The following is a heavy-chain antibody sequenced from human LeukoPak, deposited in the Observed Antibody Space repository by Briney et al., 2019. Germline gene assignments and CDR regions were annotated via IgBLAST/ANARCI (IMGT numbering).Heavy chain of an antibody. D-gene: IGHD3-22*01. J-gene: IGHJ4*02. V-gene: IGHV1-2*02. CDR1: GYPFIGNY. Sequence: ASVKVSCKGSGYPFIGNYIHWVRQAPGQGLEWMGWINPNSGGTQYSQKFQGRVTLTRDTSITTGYMELSGLTSDDTAVYYCASLSYYDLSGYFYWGQGTLVTVSS. CDR2: INPNSGGT. CDR3: ASLSYYDLSGYFY.